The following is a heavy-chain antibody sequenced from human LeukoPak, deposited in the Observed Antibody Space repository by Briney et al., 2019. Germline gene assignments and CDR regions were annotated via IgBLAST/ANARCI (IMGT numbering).Heavy chain of an antibody. V-gene: IGHV1-69*06. J-gene: IGHJ6*03. D-gene: IGHD3-22*01. CDR2: IIPIFGTA. Sequence: SVKVSCKASGGTFSSYAISWVRQAPGQGLEWMGGIIPIFGTANYAQKFQGRVTITADKSTSTAYMELRSLRSDDTAVYYCARDYDSSGYYFYFYYYMDVWGKGTTVTVSS. CDR1: GGTFSSYA. CDR3: ARDYDSSGYYFYFYYYMDV.